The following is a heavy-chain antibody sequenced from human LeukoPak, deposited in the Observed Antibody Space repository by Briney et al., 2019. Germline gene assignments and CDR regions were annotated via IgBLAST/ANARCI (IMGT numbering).Heavy chain of an antibody. J-gene: IGHJ4*02. V-gene: IGHV4-39*01. CDR2: IYYSGST. CDR3: ARRDGYSIRTYYFDY. D-gene: IGHD5-24*01. Sequence: SETLSLTCTVSGGSISSSSYYWGWIRQPPGKGLEWIGSIYYSGSTYYNPSLKSRVTISVDTSKNQFSLKLSSVTAADTAVYYCARRDGYSIRTYYFDYWGQGTLVTVSS. CDR1: GGSISSSSYY.